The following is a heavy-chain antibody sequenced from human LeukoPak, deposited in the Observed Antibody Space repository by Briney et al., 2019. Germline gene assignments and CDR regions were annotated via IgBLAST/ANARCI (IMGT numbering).Heavy chain of an antibody. CDR1: GFTFSSYA. J-gene: IGHJ6*02. V-gene: IGHV3-30-3*01. CDR3: ARVIATKVEYYYYGMDV. Sequence: PGGSLRLSCAASGFTFSSYAMHWVRQAPGKGLEWVAVISYDGSNKYYADSVKGRFTISRDNSKNTLYLQMNSLRAEDTAVYYCARVIATKVEYYYYGMDVWGQGTTVTVSS. D-gene: IGHD5-12*01. CDR2: ISYDGSNK.